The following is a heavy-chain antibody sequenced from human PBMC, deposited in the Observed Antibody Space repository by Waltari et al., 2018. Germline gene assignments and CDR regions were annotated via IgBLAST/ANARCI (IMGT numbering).Heavy chain of an antibody. CDR1: GFTCSSKC. CDR2: IKQDGSEK. V-gene: IGHV3-7*01. Sequence: EVQLVDSGGGLVQPGGSLRLSCAAYGFTCSSKCMSWVRQAPGKGLELVANIKQDGSEKYYVDSVKGRFTISRDNAKNSLYLQMNNLRAEDTAVYYCARDSNWNPNWFDPWGQGTLVTVSS. D-gene: IGHD1-1*01. CDR3: ARDSNWNPNWFDP. J-gene: IGHJ5*02.